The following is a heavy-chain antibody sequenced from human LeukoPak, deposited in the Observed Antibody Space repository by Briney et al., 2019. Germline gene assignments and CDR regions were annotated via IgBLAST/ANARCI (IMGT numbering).Heavy chain of an antibody. CDR3: ARGSAYRSFDY. CDR1: GASISSGSYS. D-gene: IGHD4-11*01. J-gene: IGHJ4*02. V-gene: IGHV4-61*02. Sequence: SQTLSLTCTVSGASISSGSYSWSWIRQPAGEGLEWIGRLYTSGIINYNSSLKSRITMSGDTSKNQFSLKLSSVTAADTAVYYCARGSAYRSFDYWGQGTLVSVSS. CDR2: LYTSGII.